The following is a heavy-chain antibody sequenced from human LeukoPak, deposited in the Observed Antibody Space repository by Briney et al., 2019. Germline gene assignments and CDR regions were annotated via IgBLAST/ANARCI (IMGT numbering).Heavy chain of an antibody. CDR1: GYTFTNYD. CDR2: MNSNSGNT. J-gene: IGHJ4*02. CDR3: ARGRGGTVVRGYLDY. V-gene: IGHV1-8*01. Sequence: ASVKVSCKASGYTFTNYDITWVRQATGQGPEWMGWMNSNSGNTGYAQKFQGRVTMTRDTSINTAYMELHSLTSEDTAVYYCARGRGGTVVRGYLDYWGQGTLVTVSS. D-gene: IGHD3-10*01.